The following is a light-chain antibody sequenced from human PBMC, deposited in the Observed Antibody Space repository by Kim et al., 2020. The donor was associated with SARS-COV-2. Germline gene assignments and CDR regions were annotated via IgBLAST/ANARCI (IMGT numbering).Light chain of an antibody. CDR1: QDISSN. Sequence: ASVGDRVTITCRASQDISSNLNWYQQKPGKAPKRLIYTASSLQSGVPSRFTGSGSETDFTLTISSLQPEDFATYYCQQTYSAPRTFGQGTKVDIK. J-gene: IGKJ1*01. V-gene: IGKV1-39*01. CDR2: TAS. CDR3: QQTYSAPRT.